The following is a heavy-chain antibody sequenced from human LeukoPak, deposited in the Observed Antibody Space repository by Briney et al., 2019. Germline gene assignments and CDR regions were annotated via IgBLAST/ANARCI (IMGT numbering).Heavy chain of an antibody. Sequence: GGPLRLSCSASGFTLRNYAIHWVRQAPGKGLEYVSVISSNGSSTYFADSVKGRFTIARDNSKNTLYLQMNSVRAGDTAVYYCAMATWVGGLDYWGQGTLVTVSS. V-gene: IGHV3-64*04. CDR2: ISSNGSST. CDR1: GFTLRNYA. D-gene: IGHD1-26*01. CDR3: AMATWVGGLDY. J-gene: IGHJ4*02.